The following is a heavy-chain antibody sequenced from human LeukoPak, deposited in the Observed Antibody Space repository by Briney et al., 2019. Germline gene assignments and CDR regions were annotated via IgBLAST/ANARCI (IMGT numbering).Heavy chain of an antibody. J-gene: IGHJ5*02. CDR3: ARALQLVSTMLFDP. D-gene: IGHD6-13*01. Sequence: GGSLRLSCAASGFTFSSYAMSWVRQAPGKGLEWVSGISGSGGSPYYADSVKGRFTISRDNSKNTLYLQMNSLRAEDTAVYYCARALQLVSTMLFDPWGQGTLVTVSS. CDR1: GFTFSSYA. CDR2: ISGSGGSP. V-gene: IGHV3-23*01.